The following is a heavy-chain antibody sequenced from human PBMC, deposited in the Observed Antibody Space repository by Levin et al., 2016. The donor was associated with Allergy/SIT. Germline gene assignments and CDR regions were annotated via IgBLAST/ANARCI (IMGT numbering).Heavy chain of an antibody. V-gene: IGHV3-48*01. CDR3: ARDIRFLEWLSTNYYYGMDV. J-gene: IGHJ6*02. CDR2: ISSSSSTI. D-gene: IGHD3-3*01. Sequence: GGSLRLSCAASGFTFSSYSMNWVRQAPGKGLEWVSYISSSSSTIYYADSVKGRFTISRDNAKNSLYLQMNSLRAEDTAVYYCARDIRFLEWLSTNYYYGMDVWGQGTTVTVSS. CDR1: GFTFSSYS.